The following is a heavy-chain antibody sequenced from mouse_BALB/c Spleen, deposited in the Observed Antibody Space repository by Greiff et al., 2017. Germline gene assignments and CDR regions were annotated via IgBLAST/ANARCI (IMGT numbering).Heavy chain of an antibody. CDR3: ARSNYYGSSFYFDD. CDR1: GYTFSSYW. V-gene: IGHV1-9*01. J-gene: IGHJ2*01. D-gene: IGHD1-1*01. Sequence: QVQLQQSGAELMKPGASVKISCKATGYTFSSYWIEWVKQRPGHGLEWIGEILPGSGSTNYNEKFKGKATFTADTSSNTAYMQLSSLTSEDSAVYYCARSNYYGSSFYFDDWGQGTTLTVSS. CDR2: ILPGSGST.